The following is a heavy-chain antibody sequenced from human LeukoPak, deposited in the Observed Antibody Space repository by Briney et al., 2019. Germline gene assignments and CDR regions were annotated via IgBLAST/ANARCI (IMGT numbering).Heavy chain of an antibody. CDR1: GITLSNYG. CDR3: AKRGVVIRVILIGFHKEAYYFDS. J-gene: IGHJ4*02. V-gene: IGHV3-23*01. Sequence: PGWPLRLSCAVSGITLSNYGMSWVRQAPGKGLEWVAGISDSGGRTNYADSVKGRFTISRDNAKDTLVLQMNSLRGVDKVVYFCAKRGVVIRVILIGFHKEAYYFDSWGQGALVTVSS. CDR2: ISDSGGRT. D-gene: IGHD3-9*01.